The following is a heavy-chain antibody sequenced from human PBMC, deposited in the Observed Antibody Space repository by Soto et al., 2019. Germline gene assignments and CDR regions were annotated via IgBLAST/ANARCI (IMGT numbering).Heavy chain of an antibody. V-gene: IGHV1-69*12. CDR3: ARVPAAMPYYFDY. CDR2: IIPIFGTA. D-gene: IGHD2-2*01. CDR1: GGTFSSYA. Sequence: QVQLVQSGAEVKKPGSSVKVSCKASGGTFSSYAISWVRQAPGQGLEWMGGIIPIFGTANYAQKFQGRVTITADESTRTAYMELSSLRSEETAVYYCARVPAAMPYYFDYWGQGTLVTVSS. J-gene: IGHJ4*02.